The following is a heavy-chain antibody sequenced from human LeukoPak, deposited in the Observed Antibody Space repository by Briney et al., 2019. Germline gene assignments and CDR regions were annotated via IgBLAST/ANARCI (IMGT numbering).Heavy chain of an antibody. D-gene: IGHD3-10*01. V-gene: IGHV4-34*01. J-gene: IGHJ3*02. CDR1: GGSFSGYY. CDR2: INHSGST. CDR3: AKSNGYGLVDI. Sequence: PSETLSLTCAVYGGSFSGYYWSWIRQPPGKGLEWIGEINHSGSTNYNPSLKSRVTISIDTSKNQFSLKLNSVTAADTAVYYCAKSNGYGLVDIWGQGTMVTVSS.